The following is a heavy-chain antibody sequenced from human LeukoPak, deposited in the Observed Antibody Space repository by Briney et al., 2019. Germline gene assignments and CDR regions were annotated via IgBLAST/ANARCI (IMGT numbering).Heavy chain of an antibody. J-gene: IGHJ3*02. D-gene: IGHD6-13*01. CDR1: GYTFTSYD. CDR2: MNPNSGNT. Sequence: ASVKVSCKASGYTFTSYDINWVRQATGQGLEWMGWMNPNSGNTGYAQKFQGGVTITRNTSISTAYMELSSLRSEDTAVYYCARFSIAAADTAFDIWGQGTMVTVSS. CDR3: ARFSIAAADTAFDI. V-gene: IGHV1-8*03.